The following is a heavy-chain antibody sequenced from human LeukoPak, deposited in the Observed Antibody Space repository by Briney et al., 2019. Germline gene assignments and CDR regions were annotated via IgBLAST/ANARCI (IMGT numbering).Heavy chain of an antibody. CDR1: GFTFSSYG. Sequence: GGSLRLSCAASGFTFSSYGMHWVRHAPGKGLELVAFIRYDGSNKYYADSVKGRFTISRDNSKNTLYLQMNSLRAEDTAVYYCAKDSMWLLDKDGIDYWGQGTLVTVSS. J-gene: IGHJ4*02. D-gene: IGHD5-12*01. CDR2: IRYDGSNK. V-gene: IGHV3-30*02. CDR3: AKDSMWLLDKDGIDY.